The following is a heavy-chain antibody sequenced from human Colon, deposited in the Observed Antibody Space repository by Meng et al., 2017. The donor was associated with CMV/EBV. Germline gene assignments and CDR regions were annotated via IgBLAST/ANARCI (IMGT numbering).Heavy chain of an antibody. CDR2: IYSNGRI. CDR1: GGSISGHY. Sequence: QVLPQVWGPGLVKPSETLSLTCTVSGGSISGHYWTWIRRPAGEGLQWLGRIYSNGRIDENYSLRSRVTISVDTSKNQLSLRLTSVTAADTAVYYCGRAGARGVPIDVWGRGTLVTVSS. V-gene: IGHV4-4*07. J-gene: IGHJ1*01. D-gene: IGHD3-10*01. CDR3: GRAGARGVPIDV.